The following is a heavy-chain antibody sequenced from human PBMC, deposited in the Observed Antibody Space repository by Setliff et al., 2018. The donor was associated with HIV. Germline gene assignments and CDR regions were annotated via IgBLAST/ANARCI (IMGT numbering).Heavy chain of an antibody. J-gene: IGHJ6*03. CDR2: LSSSDNTI. D-gene: IGHD3-3*01. V-gene: IGHV3-11*04. CDR3: ARVSDFAYFYYMDV. CDR1: GFTFSDAY. Sequence: GGSLRLSCAASGFTFSDAYMSWIRQAPGKGLEWVSYLSSSDNTIYYAGSVEGRVTISRDNAKKSLYLQMNSLRAEDTAVYYCARVSDFAYFYYMDVWGKGTTVTVSS.